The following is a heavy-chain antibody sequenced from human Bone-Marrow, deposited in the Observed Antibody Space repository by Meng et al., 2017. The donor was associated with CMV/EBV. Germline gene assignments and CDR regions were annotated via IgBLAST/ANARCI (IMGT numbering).Heavy chain of an antibody. D-gene: IGHD1-1*01. CDR2: INPNSGGT. V-gene: IGHV1-2*02. CDR3: ARGAERAGWFDH. J-gene: IGHJ5*02. CDR1: GYTFTGYY. Sequence: ASVKVSCKASGYTFTGYYMHWVRQAPGQGLEWMGWINPNSGGTNYAQKFQGRVTMTRDTSISTAYMELSRLRSDDTALYYCARGAERAGWFDHWGQGTLVTVSS.